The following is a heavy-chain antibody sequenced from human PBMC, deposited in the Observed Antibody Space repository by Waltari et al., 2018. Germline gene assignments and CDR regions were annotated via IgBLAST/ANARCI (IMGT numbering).Heavy chain of an antibody. CDR3: ARPLDSSGWYYAFDI. Sequence: QLQLQESGPGLVKPSETLSLTCTVSGGSISSSSYYWGWIRQPPGQGLEWIGGIYYSGSTYSHPSLMSRVTISVDTSKNQFSLKLSSVTAADTAVYYCARPLDSSGWYYAFDIWGQGTMVTVSS. CDR1: GGSISSSSYY. CDR2: IYYSGST. V-gene: IGHV4-39*01. J-gene: IGHJ3*02. D-gene: IGHD6-19*01.